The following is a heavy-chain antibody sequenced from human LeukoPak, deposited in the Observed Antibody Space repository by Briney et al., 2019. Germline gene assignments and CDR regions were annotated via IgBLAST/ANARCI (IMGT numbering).Heavy chain of an antibody. D-gene: IGHD7-27*01. CDR1: GYTFTSYG. Sequence: ASVKVSCKASGYTFTSYGIHWVRQAPGQRLEWMGWINTGNGNTEYSQKFQGRVTITRDTSASTAYMELSSLRSEGTAVYYCARLHLGIGHFYGMDVWGQGTTVTVSS. CDR3: ARLHLGIGHFYGMDV. V-gene: IGHV1-3*04. CDR2: INTGNGNT. J-gene: IGHJ6*02.